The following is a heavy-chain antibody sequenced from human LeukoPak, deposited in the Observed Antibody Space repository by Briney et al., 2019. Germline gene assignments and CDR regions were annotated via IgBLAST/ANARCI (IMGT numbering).Heavy chain of an antibody. V-gene: IGHV4-34*01. D-gene: IGHD3-10*01. CDR3: ARATASGSGRAYDH. Sequence: SETLSLTCAVYGESMIGHYWTWIRQPPGKRLEWTGEIHHSGGTNSNPSLKNRLTMSIVMSKNQFSLKLKSVTAADTAVYYCARATASGSGRAYDHWAQGNLVPVSS. CDR1: GESMIGHY. CDR2: IHHSGGT. J-gene: IGHJ4*02.